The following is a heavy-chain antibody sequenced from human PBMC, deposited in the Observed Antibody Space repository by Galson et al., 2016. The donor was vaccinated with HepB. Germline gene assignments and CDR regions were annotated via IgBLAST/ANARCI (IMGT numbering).Heavy chain of an antibody. V-gene: IGHV3-23*01. CDR1: GFTFTSYA. J-gene: IGHJ4*02. Sequence: SLRLSCAASGFTFTSYAMSWVRQAPGKGLEWVSAINGGGGFTYYADSVKGRFTISRDNAKNSVYLQMNSLRAGDTAVYYCARDQVGLDSWGQGAVVTVSA. CDR2: INGGGGFT. CDR3: ARDQVGLDS.